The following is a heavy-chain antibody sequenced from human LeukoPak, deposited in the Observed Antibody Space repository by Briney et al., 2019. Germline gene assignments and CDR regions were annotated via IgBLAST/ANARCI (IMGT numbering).Heavy chain of an antibody. CDR2: IYSGGST. CDR3: ARDGNRYCSGGSCPRYGMDV. V-gene: IGHV3-66*01. Sequence: GGSLRLSCAASGFTVSSNYMSWVRQAPGTGLEWASVIYSGGSTYYADSVKGRFTISRDNSKNTLYLQMNSLRAEDTAVYYCARDGNRYCSGGSCPRYGMDVWGQGTTVTVSS. CDR1: GFTVSSNY. J-gene: IGHJ6*02. D-gene: IGHD2-15*01.